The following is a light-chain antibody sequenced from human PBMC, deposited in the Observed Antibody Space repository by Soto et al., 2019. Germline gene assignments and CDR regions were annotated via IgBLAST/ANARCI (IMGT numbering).Light chain of an antibody. V-gene: IGKV3D-11*01. CDR1: QGVSSY. J-gene: IGKJ5*01. CDR2: DAS. CDR3: QQRSNWPIN. Sequence: IVLTQSPATLSLSPWERATLSCRASQGVSSYLAWYQQKPGQAPRLLIYDASNRATGIPARFSGSGPGTDFTLTISSLEPEDFAVYYCQQRSNWPINFGQGTRLEIK.